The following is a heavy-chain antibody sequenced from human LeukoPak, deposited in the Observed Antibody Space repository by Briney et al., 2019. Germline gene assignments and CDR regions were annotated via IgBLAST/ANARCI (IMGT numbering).Heavy chain of an antibody. Sequence: PGGSLRLSCAASGFTFSSYSMNWVRQAPGKGLEWVSSISSSSSYIYYADSVKGQFTISRDNAKNSLYLQMNSLRAEDTAVYYCARESCSSTSCYAVLAYWGQGTLVTVSS. J-gene: IGHJ4*02. CDR1: GFTFSSYS. D-gene: IGHD2-2*01. V-gene: IGHV3-21*01. CDR2: ISSSSSYI. CDR3: ARESCSSTSCYAVLAY.